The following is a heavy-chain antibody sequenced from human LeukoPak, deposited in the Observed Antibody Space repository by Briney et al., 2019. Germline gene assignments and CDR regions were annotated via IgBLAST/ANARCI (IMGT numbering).Heavy chain of an antibody. Sequence: PGGSLRLSCAASGLTFSTYAMHWVRQAPGKGLEWVAVISYDGSNKYYADSVKGRFTFSRDNSKNTLYLQMNSLRTEDTAVYYCARSGRYFDWLLSPDWGQGTLVTVSS. J-gene: IGHJ4*02. V-gene: IGHV3-30-3*01. CDR1: GLTFSTYA. CDR3: ARSGRYFDWLLSPD. D-gene: IGHD3-9*01. CDR2: ISYDGSNK.